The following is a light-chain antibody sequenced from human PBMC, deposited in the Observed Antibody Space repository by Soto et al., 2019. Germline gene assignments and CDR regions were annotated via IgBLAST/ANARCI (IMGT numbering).Light chain of an antibody. CDR1: SSDVGTYNY. CDR2: EVS. J-gene: IGLJ2*01. Sequence: QSALTQPASVSGSPGQSITISCTGTSSDVGTYNYVSWYQLNPDKAPKLMIYEVSNRPSGVSNRFSGSKSGNTASLTISGLQAEDEADYYCSSYTRSSTLVFGGGTKVTVL. V-gene: IGLV2-14*01. CDR3: SSYTRSSTLV.